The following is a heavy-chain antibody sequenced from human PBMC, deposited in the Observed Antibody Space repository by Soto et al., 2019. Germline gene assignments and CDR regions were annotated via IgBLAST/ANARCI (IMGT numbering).Heavy chain of an antibody. D-gene: IGHD1-26*01. J-gene: IGHJ4*02. V-gene: IGHV3-30*18. CDR1: GFAFNKFG. CDR3: AKGGEVGGVLGDH. Sequence: ESGGGVVQPGTSLSLSCEASGFAFNKFGMHWVRQAPGKGLEWVAFISYDGSYQYYADSVQGRLTITRDNSMNTLNMQLNSLRREDTAVYYCAKGGEVGGVLGDHWGQGTLVTVSS. CDR2: ISYDGSYQ.